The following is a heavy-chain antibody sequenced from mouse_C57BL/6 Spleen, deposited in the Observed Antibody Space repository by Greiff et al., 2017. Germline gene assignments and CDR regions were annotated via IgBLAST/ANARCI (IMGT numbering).Heavy chain of an antibody. CDR1: GYTFTSYW. J-gene: IGHJ4*01. CDR2: IDPSDSYT. D-gene: IGHD1-1*01. V-gene: IGHV1-50*01. CDR3: ARSYGSSDAMDY. Sequence: VKLQQPGAELVKPGASVKLSCKASGYTFTSYWMQWVKQRPGQGLEWIGEIDPSDSYTNYNQKFKGKATLTVDTSSSTAYMQLSSLTSEDSAVYYCARSYGSSDAMDYWGQGTSVTVSS.